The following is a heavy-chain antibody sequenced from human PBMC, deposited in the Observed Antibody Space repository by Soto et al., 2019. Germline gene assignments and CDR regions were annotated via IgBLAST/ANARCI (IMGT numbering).Heavy chain of an antibody. Sequence: GESLKISCKGSGYSFTSYWISWVRQMPGKGLEWMGRIDPSDSYTNYSPSFQGHVTISADKSISTAYLQWSSLKASDTAMYYCARLMTGGYYYYGMDVWGQGTTVTVS. CDR2: IDPSDSYT. CDR3: ARLMTGGYYYYGMDV. V-gene: IGHV5-10-1*01. CDR1: GYSFTSYW. J-gene: IGHJ6*02. D-gene: IGHD3-10*01.